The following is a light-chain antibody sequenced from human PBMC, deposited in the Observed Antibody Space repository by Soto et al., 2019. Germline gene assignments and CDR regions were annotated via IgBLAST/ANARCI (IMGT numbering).Light chain of an antibody. V-gene: IGLV2-8*01. CDR3: SSYAGSNKEV. J-gene: IGLJ1*01. Sequence: QSVLTQPPSASGSPGQSVTISCTGTSSDVGGYNYVSWYQQHPGKAPKLMIYEVSKRPSGVPDRFSGSKSGNTASLTVSGLPAEDEADYYCSSYAGSNKEVFGTGTKVTVL. CDR2: EVS. CDR1: SSDVGGYNY.